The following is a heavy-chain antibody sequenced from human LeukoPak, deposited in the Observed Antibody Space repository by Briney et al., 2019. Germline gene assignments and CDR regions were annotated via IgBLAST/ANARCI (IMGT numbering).Heavy chain of an antibody. J-gene: IGHJ4*02. CDR1: GFTFSRYW. Sequence: GGSLRLSCAASGFTFSRYWMTWVRQAPGKGLEWVANIKQDGSEKYYVDSVKGRFTISRDNAKNSLYLQMNSLRVEDTAVYYCARIGYWGQGTLVTVSS. CDR2: IKQDGSEK. V-gene: IGHV3-7*01. CDR3: ARIGY.